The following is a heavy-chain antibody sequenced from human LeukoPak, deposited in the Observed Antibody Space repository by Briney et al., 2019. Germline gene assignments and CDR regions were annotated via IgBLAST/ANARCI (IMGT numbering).Heavy chain of an antibody. D-gene: IGHD1-7*01. Sequence: ASVKVSCKASGYTFTSYDINWVRQATGQGLEWMGWMNPNSGNTGYAQKLQGRVTMTTDTSTSTAYMELRSLRSDDTAVYYCARGGGQLELLYYFDYWGQGTLVTVSS. J-gene: IGHJ4*02. CDR3: ARGGGQLELLYYFDY. CDR2: MNPNSGNT. V-gene: IGHV1-8*01. CDR1: GYTFTSYD.